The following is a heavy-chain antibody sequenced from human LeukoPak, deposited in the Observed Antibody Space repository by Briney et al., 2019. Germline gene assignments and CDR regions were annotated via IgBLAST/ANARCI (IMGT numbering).Heavy chain of an antibody. J-gene: IGHJ6*02. D-gene: IGHD1-26*01. CDR1: GFTFSSYA. CDR2: ISGSGGIT. CDR3: AKGVAAGGSYYYYYGMDV. Sequence: GGSLRLSCAASGFTFSSYAMSWVRQAPGKGLEWVSSISGSGGITYYADSVKGRFTFSRDNSKNTLYLQMNSLRAEDTAVYYCAKGVAAGGSYYYYYGMDVWGQGTTVTVSS. V-gene: IGHV3-23*01.